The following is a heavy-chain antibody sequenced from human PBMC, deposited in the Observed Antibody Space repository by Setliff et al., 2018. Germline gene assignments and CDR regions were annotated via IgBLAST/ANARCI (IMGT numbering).Heavy chain of an antibody. Sequence: PSETLSLTCAVYGGSFSGYYWSWIRQPPGKGLEWIGEINHSGSTNYNPSLKSRFTISVDTSKNQFSLKRISVTAADTAVYYCARVRRVVSAYYYYMDVWGKGTTVTVSS. CDR1: GGSFSGYY. V-gene: IGHV4-34*01. CDR3: ARVRRVVSAYYYYMDV. D-gene: IGHD2-21*01. CDR2: INHSGST. J-gene: IGHJ6*03.